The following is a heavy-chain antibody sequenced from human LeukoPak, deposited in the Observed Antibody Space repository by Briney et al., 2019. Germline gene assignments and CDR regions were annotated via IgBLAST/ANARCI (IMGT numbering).Heavy chain of an antibody. J-gene: IGHJ5*02. V-gene: IGHV3-33*01. D-gene: IGHD3-9*01. CDR2: IWYDGSNK. CDR3: ARDGGGSLLTGYYSNWFDP. Sequence: PGRSLRLSCAASGFTFSSYGMHWVRQAPGKGLEWVAVIWYDGSNKYYADSVKGRFTISRDNSKNTLYLQMNSLRAEDTAVYYCARDGGGSLLTGYYSNWFDPWGQGTLVTVSS. CDR1: GFTFSSYG.